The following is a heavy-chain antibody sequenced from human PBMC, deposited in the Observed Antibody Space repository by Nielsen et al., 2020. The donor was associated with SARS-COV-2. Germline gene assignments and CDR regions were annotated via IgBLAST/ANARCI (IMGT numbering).Heavy chain of an antibody. CDR2: ISSSSSYT. Sequence: IRQPPGKGLEWVSYISSSSSYTNYADSVKGRFTISRDNAKNSLYLQMNSLRAEDTAVYYCARDRTCSGGSCYGYYYYGMDVWGQGTTVTVSS. V-gene: IGHV3-11*05. D-gene: IGHD2-15*01. J-gene: IGHJ6*02. CDR3: ARDRTCSGGSCYGYYYYGMDV.